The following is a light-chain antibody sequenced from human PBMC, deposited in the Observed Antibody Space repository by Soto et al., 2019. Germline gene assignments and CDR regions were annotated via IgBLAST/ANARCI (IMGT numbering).Light chain of an antibody. CDR1: QSVDKF. Sequence: EVELTQSPAILSLSPGETATLSCRASQSVDKFLTWYQQRPGQPPRLLIFAASNRATGVPVRFSGSGSGTVFTLTIGSLEPEDSAVYYCQQRKNWPPITFGQGTRLEIK. V-gene: IGKV3-11*01. CDR3: QQRKNWPPIT. CDR2: AAS. J-gene: IGKJ5*01.